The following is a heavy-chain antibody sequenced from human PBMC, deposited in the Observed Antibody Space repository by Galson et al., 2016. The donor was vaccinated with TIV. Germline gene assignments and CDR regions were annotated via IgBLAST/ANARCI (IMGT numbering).Heavy chain of an antibody. CDR3: ARGRGYCDTTSCYVDY. V-gene: IGHV3-48*03. D-gene: IGHD2-2*01. J-gene: IGHJ4*02. Sequence: RLSCAASGFTFSSYEMNWVRQAPGKGLEWVSYIIESGRSTYYADSVKGRFSISRDSAKNSLYLQMSSLRAEDTAVYYCARGRGYCDTTSCYVDYWGQGTLVTVSS. CDR2: IIESGRST. CDR1: GFTFSSYE.